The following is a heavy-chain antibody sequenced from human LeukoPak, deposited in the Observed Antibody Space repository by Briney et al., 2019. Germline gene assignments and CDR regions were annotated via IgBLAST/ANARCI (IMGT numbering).Heavy chain of an antibody. V-gene: IGHV4-59*08. CDR2: IHYSGST. CDR1: GGTISSYY. D-gene: IGHD6-19*01. CDR3: ARWYSSGWAFDY. J-gene: IGHJ4*02. Sequence: SETQSLTCTVSGGTISSYYWNWIRQPPGNGLEWIGYIHYSGSTKYNPSLKSRVTISVDTSKNQFSLKLSSVTAADTAVYYCARWYSSGWAFDYWGQGTLVTVSS.